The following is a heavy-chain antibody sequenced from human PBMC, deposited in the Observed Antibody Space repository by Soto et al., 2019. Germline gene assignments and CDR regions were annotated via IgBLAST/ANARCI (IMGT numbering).Heavy chain of an antibody. CDR2: ISAYNGNT. CDR3: ARDIVVVVAALGFYYYYGMDV. D-gene: IGHD2-15*01. CDR1: GYTFTSYG. V-gene: IGHV1-18*04. J-gene: IGHJ6*02. Sequence: QVPLVQSGAEVKKPGASVKVSCKASGYTFTSYGISWVRQAPGQGLEWMGWISAYNGNTNYAQKLQGRVTMTTDTSTSTAYMELRSLRSDDTAVYYCARDIVVVVAALGFYYYYGMDVWGQGTTVTVSS.